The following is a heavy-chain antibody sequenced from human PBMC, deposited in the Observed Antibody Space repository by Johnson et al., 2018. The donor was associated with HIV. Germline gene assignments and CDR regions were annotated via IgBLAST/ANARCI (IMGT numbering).Heavy chain of an antibody. CDR2: IRYDGSNK. J-gene: IGHJ3*02. CDR3: AKDPYSGSPIDI. CDR1: GFTFDDYG. Sequence: VQLVESGGGVVQPGRSLRLSCAASGFTFDDYGMSWVRQAPGKGLEWVAFIRYDGSNKYYADSVKGRFTISRDNSKNTLYLQMNSLRAEDTAVYYCAKDPYSGSPIDIWGQGTMVTVSS. V-gene: IGHV3-30*02. D-gene: IGHD1-26*01.